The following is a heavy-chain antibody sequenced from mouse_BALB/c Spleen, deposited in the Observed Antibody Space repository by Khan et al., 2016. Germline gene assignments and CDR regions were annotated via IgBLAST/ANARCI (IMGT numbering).Heavy chain of an antibody. CDR3: AKEEGNYGMNY. D-gene: IGHD2-1*01. V-gene: IGHV2-5*01. CDR1: GFSLTSYG. CDR2: IWRGGST. Sequence: VELVESGPGLVQPSQSLSITCTVSGFSLTSYGVHWVRQSPGKGLEWLGVIWRGGSTDYSAAFMSRLSITKDNSKSQVFFKMNSLQTDDTAIYFCAKEEGNYGMNYWGQGTSVTVSS. J-gene: IGHJ4*01.